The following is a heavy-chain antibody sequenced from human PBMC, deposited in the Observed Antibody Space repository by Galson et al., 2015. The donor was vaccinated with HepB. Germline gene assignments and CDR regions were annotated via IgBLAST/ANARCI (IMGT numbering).Heavy chain of an antibody. D-gene: IGHD4-17*01. J-gene: IGHJ3*02. CDR3: ATMRFGNGAYWTFEI. V-gene: IGHV3-11*01. CDR1: GLTLSSYT. Sequence: SLRLSCAASGLTLSSYTMSWVRQSPGRGLQWVSYISTTGATTYYTDSVKGRFTVARDNARNTVSLQMSSLTADDSAVYFWATMRFGNGAYWTFEIWGQGTLVTVAS. CDR2: ISTTGATT.